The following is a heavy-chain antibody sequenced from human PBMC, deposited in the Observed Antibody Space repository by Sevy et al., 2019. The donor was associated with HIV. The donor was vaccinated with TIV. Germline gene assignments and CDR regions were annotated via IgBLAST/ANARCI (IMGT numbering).Heavy chain of an antibody. Sequence: ASVKVSCKASGGTFSSYAISWVRQAPGQGLELMGGIIPIFGTANYAQKFQGRVTITADESTSTAYMELSSLRSEDTAVYYCARMGIGRDYYYYYGMDVWGQGTTVTVSS. CDR1: GGTFSSYA. V-gene: IGHV1-69*13. CDR2: IIPIFGTA. CDR3: ARMGIGRDYYYYYGMDV. D-gene: IGHD1-26*01. J-gene: IGHJ6*02.